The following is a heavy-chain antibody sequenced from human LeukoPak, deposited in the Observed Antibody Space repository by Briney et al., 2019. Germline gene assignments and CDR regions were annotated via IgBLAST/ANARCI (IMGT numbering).Heavy chain of an antibody. CDR3: AKDGDCRGGSCYPYLFNY. CDR1: GFSFSYYG. CDR2: VSKDGGNK. V-gene: IGHV3-30*18. J-gene: IGHJ4*02. D-gene: IGHD2-15*01. Sequence: SGGALRLSCAASGFSFSYYGMDWVRQAPGKGVEWVAIVSKDGGNKYDAYSVQGPFTISRDNSKNTLYLQMNSLRADDTAVYYCAKDGDCRGGSCYPYLFNYWGQGTQVTVSS.